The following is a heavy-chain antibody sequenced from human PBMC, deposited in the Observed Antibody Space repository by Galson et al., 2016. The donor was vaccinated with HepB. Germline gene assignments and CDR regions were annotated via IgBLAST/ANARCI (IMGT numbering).Heavy chain of an antibody. CDR1: GGSISSSSDY. CDR2: IYYSGSI. V-gene: IGHV4-39*07. Sequence: ETLSLTCTVSGGSISSSSDYWGWIRQPPGKGLEWIGNIYYSGSIYYNPSLKSRVTISVDTSKNQFSLKLSSVTAADTAVYYCARDGSAAGTSLDYWGQGTLVTVSS. D-gene: IGHD6-13*01. CDR3: ARDGSAAGTSLDY. J-gene: IGHJ4*02.